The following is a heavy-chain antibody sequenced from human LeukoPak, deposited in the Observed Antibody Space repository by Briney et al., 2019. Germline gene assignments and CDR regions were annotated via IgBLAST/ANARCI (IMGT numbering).Heavy chain of an antibody. CDR1: GYTFTSYD. CDR2: MNPNSGGT. Sequence: ASVKVSCKASGYTFTSYDINWVRQATGQGLEWMGWMNPNSGGTNYAQKFKGWVTLTRDTSVNTTYMELSRLTSDVTAVYFCARGTPGSYLGYWGQGTLVTVSP. J-gene: IGHJ4*02. D-gene: IGHD3-16*02. V-gene: IGHV1-2*04. CDR3: ARGTPGSYLGY.